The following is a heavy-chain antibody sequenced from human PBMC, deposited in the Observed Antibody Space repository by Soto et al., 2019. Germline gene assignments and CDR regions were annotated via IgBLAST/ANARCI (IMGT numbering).Heavy chain of an antibody. CDR2: ISSSSSYI. D-gene: IGHD6-19*01. CDR3: ARDLPPDSSGCHDY. CDR1: GFTFSSYS. Sequence: LRLSCAASGFTFSSYSMNWVRQAPGKGLEWVSSISSSSSYIYYADSVKGRFTISRDNAKNSLYLQMNSLRAEDTAVYYCARDLPPDSSGCHDYWGQGTLVTVSS. J-gene: IGHJ4*02. V-gene: IGHV3-21*01.